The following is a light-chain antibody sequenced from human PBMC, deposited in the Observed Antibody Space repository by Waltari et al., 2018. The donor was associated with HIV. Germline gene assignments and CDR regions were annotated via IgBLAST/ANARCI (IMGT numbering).Light chain of an antibody. J-gene: IGLJ2*01. CDR1: ELGSRY. V-gene: IGLV3-1*01. CDR2: QDT. Sequence: SSELTQPPSVSVSPGAPASITCSGDELGSRYVSWYQQKPGQSPLLVIYQDTKRPSGIPERFSGANSGNTGTLTISGTQTMDEADYYCQAWGTSNVVFGGGTKLTVL. CDR3: QAWGTSNVV.